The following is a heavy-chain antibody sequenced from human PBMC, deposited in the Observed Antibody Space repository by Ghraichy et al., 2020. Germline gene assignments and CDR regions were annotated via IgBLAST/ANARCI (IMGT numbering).Heavy chain of an antibody. CDR3: TTVKTLNTPYGMDV. J-gene: IGHJ6*02. CDR1: GFTFSNAW. V-gene: IGHV3-15*01. Sequence: GESLNISCAASGFTFSNAWMSWVRQAPGKGLEWVGRIKSKTDGGTTDYAAPVKGRFTIPRDDSKNTLYLQMNSLKTEDTAVYYCTTVKTLNTPYGMDVWGQGTTVTVSS. D-gene: IGHD2-8*01. CDR2: IKSKTDGGTT.